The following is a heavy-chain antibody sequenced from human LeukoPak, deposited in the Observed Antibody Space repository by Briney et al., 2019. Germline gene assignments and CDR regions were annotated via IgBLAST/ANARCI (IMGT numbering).Heavy chain of an antibody. CDR3: AREDPGRGNWFDP. J-gene: IGHJ5*02. V-gene: IGHV4-59*01. Sequence: SETLSLTCTASGGSISSYYWSWIRQPPGKGLEWIGYIYYSGSTNYNPSLKSRVTISVDTSKNQFSLKLSSVTAADTAVYYCAREDPGRGNWFDPWGQGTLVTVSS. CDR2: IYYSGST. CDR1: GGSISSYY. D-gene: IGHD3-10*01.